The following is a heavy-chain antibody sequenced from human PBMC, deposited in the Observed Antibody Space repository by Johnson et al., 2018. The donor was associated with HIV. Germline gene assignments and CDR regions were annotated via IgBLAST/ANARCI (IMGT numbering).Heavy chain of an antibody. CDR2: ISSNGGST. CDR3: ARESTATRGDAFDI. Sequence: VQLVESGGGLVQPGGSLRLSCAASGFTFSSYAMHWVRQAPGKGLEYVSAISSNGGSTYYANSVKGRFTISRDNSKNTLYLQMGSLRADDMAVYYCARESTATRGDAFDIWGQGTMVTVSS. V-gene: IGHV3-64*01. J-gene: IGHJ3*02. D-gene: IGHD4-17*01. CDR1: GFTFSSYA.